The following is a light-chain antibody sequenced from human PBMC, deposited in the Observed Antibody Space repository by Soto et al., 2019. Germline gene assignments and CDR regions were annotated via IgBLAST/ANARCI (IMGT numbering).Light chain of an antibody. CDR3: PQSGSSLWT. CDR2: GAS. CDR1: QSVSSSY. Sequence: ESGLTQSPATPSLSTGERATLSCRASQSVSSSYLAWYQQKPGQAPRLLIYGASSRATGIPDRFSGSGSGTAFTLTISRLEQEDLALYFSPQSGSSLWTFGPETK. J-gene: IGKJ1*01. V-gene: IGKV3-20*01.